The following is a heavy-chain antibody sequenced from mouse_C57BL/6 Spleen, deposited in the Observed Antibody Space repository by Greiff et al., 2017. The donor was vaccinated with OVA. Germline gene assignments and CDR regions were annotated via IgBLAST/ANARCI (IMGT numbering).Heavy chain of an antibody. J-gene: IGHJ3*01. CDR3: ARTGYSAWFAY. Sequence: EVKVVESGGGLVKPGGSLKLSCAASGFTFSDYGMHWVRQAPEKGLEWVAYISSGSGTIYYADTVKGGFTISRDNAKNTLFLQMTSLRSEDTAMYYCARTGYSAWFAYWGQGTLVTVSA. CDR1: GFTFSDYG. CDR2: ISSGSGTI. D-gene: IGHD2-3*01. V-gene: IGHV5-17*01.